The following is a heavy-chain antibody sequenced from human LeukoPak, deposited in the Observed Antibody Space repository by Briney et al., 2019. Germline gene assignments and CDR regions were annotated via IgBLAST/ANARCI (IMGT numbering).Heavy chain of an antibody. V-gene: IGHV5-51*01. CDR2: IYPGDSDT. D-gene: IGHD3-22*01. J-gene: IGHJ4*02. Sequence: GESLKISCKGSGYSFTNYWIGWVRQTPGKGLEWMGIIYPGDSDTRYSPSFQGQVTISADKSISTAYLQWSSLKASDTAMYYCARYRESYYYDSSGYYGYWGQGTLVTVSS. CDR3: ARYRESYYYDSSGYYGY. CDR1: GYSFTNYW.